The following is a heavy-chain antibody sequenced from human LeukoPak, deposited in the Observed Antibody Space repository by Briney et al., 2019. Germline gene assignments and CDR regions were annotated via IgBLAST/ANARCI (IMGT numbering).Heavy chain of an antibody. CDR2: ITSSGSTI. CDR3: ARRGAYYFDY. D-gene: IGHD3-10*01. V-gene: IGHV3-11*01. Sequence: PGGSLRLSCAASGFTFSDYYMTWIRQAPGKGLEWVSYITSSGSTIYYADSVKGRFTISRDNVKSSLYLQMNSLRAEDTAVYYCARRGAYYFDYWGQGTLVTVSS. CDR1: GFTFSDYY. J-gene: IGHJ4*02.